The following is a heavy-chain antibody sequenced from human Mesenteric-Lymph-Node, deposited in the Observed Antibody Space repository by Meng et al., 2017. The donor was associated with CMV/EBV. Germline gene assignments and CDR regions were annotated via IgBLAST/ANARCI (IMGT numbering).Heavy chain of an antibody. CDR3: VEVENSRHDY. CDR2: IRYDGSSQ. V-gene: IGHV3-30*02. J-gene: IGHJ4*02. CDR1: GFTLSSYG. D-gene: IGHD2/OR15-2a*01. Sequence: GESLKISCVASGFTLSSYGMNWVRQAPGKGLEWVAFIRYDGSSQYYADSVQGRFTISRDNSKNTVYLQMNSLRREDAAVYYCVEVENSRHDYWGQGTLVTVSS.